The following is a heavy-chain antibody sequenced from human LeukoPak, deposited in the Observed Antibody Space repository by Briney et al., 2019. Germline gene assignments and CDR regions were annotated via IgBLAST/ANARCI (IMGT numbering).Heavy chain of an antibody. Sequence: ASVKVSCKASGYTFTSYDINWVRQATGLGLEWMGWMNPNSGNTGYAQKFQGRVTMTRNTSISTAYMELSSLRSEDTAVYYCARSLPYYDFWSGKIGYYYYGMDVWGQGTTVTVSS. CDR1: GYTFTSYD. D-gene: IGHD3-3*01. CDR3: ARSLPYYDFWSGKIGYYYYGMDV. CDR2: MNPNSGNT. V-gene: IGHV1-8*01. J-gene: IGHJ6*02.